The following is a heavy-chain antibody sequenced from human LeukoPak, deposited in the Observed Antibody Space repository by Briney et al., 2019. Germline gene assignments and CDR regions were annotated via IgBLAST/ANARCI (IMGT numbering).Heavy chain of an antibody. CDR3: ARKQTGTMYDV. Sequence: SETLSLTCIVPGGTISSSSYYWAWIRQSPGKGLEWIGTFSSGGSAYYNPSLTSRVSISKDTSDNQFSLRLYSVTAADTAVYYCARKQTGTMYDVWGQGTQVTVSS. J-gene: IGHJ4*02. D-gene: IGHD1-7*01. V-gene: IGHV4-39*07. CDR1: GGTISSSSYY. CDR2: FSSGGSA.